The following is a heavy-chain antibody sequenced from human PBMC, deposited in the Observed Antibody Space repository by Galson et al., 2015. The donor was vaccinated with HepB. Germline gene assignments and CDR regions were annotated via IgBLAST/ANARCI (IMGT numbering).Heavy chain of an antibody. D-gene: IGHD6-19*01. CDR2: ISYAGGTQ. CDR1: GFTLSSYA. CDR3: ARDSGYVSGWYAGRGGFDY. J-gene: IGHJ4*02. V-gene: IGHV3-30*03. Sequence: SLRLSCAASGFTLSSYAIHWVRQAPGKGLEWVTVISYAGGTQNYADSVMGRFTISRDNSKDTVYLQMSRLRADDTAVYYCARDSGYVSGWYAGRGGFDYWGQGALVIVSS.